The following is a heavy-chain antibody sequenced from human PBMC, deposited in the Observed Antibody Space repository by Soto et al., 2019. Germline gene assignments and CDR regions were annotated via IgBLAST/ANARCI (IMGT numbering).Heavy chain of an antibody. CDR1: GGSFSGYY. CDR3: ARRVVSAFDI. D-gene: IGHD2-15*01. V-gene: IGHV4-34*01. Sequence: SETRSLTCAVYGGSFSGYYWSWIRQPPGKGLEWIGEINHSGSTNYNPSLKSRVTISVDTSKNQFSLKLSSVTAADTAVYYCARRVVSAFDIWGQGTMVSVSS. J-gene: IGHJ3*02. CDR2: INHSGST.